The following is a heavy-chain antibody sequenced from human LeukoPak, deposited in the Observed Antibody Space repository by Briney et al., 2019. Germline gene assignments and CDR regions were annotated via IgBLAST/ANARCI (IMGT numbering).Heavy chain of an antibody. CDR3: ARLDRSGYEMGGRWFDP. CDR2: IYYTGST. V-gene: IGHV4-59*08. J-gene: IGHJ5*02. CDR1: GASIRSSY. D-gene: IGHD3-22*01. Sequence: SVTLSLTCTVSGASIRSSYWSWLRQPPGKGLEWIGYIYYTGSTNSNPSLKSRVTVSVDTSKNQFSLKLNSMTAADTAVYYCARLDRSGYEMGGRWFDPWGQGTLVTVSS.